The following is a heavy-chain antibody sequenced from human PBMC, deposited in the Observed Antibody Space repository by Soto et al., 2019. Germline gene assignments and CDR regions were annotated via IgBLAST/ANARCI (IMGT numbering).Heavy chain of an antibody. D-gene: IGHD6-13*01. CDR3: ARQAAGSIYYYYYYGVDV. J-gene: IGHJ6*02. V-gene: IGHV4-39*01. Sequence: PSETLSLTCTVSGGSISSSSYYWGWIRQPPGKGLEWIGSIYYSGSTYYNPSLKSRVTISVDTSKNQFSLKLSSVTAADTAVYYCARQAAGSIYYYYYYGVDVWGQGTTVTVSS. CDR1: GGSISSSSYY. CDR2: IYYSGST.